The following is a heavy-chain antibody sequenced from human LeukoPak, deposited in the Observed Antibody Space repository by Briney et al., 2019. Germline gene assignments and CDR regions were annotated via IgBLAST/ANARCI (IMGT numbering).Heavy chain of an antibody. CDR3: TTDRGYCSSTSCYTRYFDY. J-gene: IGHJ4*02. V-gene: IGHV3-15*01. Sequence: GGSLRLSCAASGFTFNNAWMSWVRQAPGKGLEWVGRIKSKTDGGTTDYAAPVKGRFTISRDDSKNTLYLQMNSLETEDTAVYYCTTDRGYCSSTSCYTRYFDYWGQGTLVTVSS. CDR1: GFTFNNAW. CDR2: IKSKTDGGTT. D-gene: IGHD2-2*02.